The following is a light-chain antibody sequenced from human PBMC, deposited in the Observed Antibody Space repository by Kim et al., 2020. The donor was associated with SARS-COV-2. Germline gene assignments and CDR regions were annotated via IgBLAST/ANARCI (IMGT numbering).Light chain of an antibody. V-gene: IGKV3D-20*01. Sequence: EIVLTQSPAPLSLSPGERATLSCGASQSVSSSYLAWYQQEPGLAPRLLIYDASSRATGIPDRFSGSGSGTDFTLTISRLEPEDFAVYYCQQYGSSPGTFGQGTKLEI. CDR2: DAS. J-gene: IGKJ2*02. CDR1: QSVSSSY. CDR3: QQYGSSPGT.